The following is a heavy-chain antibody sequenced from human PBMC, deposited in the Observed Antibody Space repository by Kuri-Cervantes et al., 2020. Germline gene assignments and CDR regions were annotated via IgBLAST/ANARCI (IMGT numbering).Heavy chain of an antibody. Sequence: GESLKISCAASGFTFSSYAMHWVRQAPGKGRECVAVISYDGSNKYYADSVRGRFTISRDNSKNTLYLQMNSLRDEDTAVYYCARDGDHWGQGTLVTVSS. CDR2: ISYDGSNK. D-gene: IGHD7-27*01. J-gene: IGHJ4*02. CDR3: ARDGDH. V-gene: IGHV3-30*07. CDR1: GFTFSSYA.